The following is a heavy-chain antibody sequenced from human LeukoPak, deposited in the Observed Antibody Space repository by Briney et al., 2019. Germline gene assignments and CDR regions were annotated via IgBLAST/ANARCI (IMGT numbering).Heavy chain of an antibody. CDR2: ISSSSSYT. CDR3: ARVLGSSSWSHFDY. J-gene: IGHJ4*02. CDR1: GFTFSDYY. Sequence: GGSLRLSCAASGFTFSDYYMSWIRQAPGKGLEWVSYISSSSSYTNYADSVKGRFTISRDNAKNSLYLQMNSLRAEDTAVYYCARVLGSSSWSHFDYWGQGTLDTVSS. D-gene: IGHD6-13*01. V-gene: IGHV3-11*06.